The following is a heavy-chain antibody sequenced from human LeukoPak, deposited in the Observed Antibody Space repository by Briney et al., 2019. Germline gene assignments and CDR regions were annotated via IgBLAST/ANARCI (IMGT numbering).Heavy chain of an antibody. J-gene: IGHJ4*02. CDR2: ISYDGSNK. D-gene: IGHD3-10*01. V-gene: IGHV3-30*03. CDR1: GFTFSSYG. CDR3: ATTTPYYGSGNITDY. Sequence: GGSLRLSCAASGFTFSSYGMHWVRQAPGKGLEWVPVISYDGSNKYYADSVKGRFTISRDNSKNTLYLQMNSLRAEDTAVYYCATTTPYYGSGNITDYWGQGTLVTVSS.